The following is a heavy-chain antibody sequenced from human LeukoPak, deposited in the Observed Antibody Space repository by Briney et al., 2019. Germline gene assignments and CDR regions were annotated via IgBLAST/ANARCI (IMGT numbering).Heavy chain of an antibody. V-gene: IGHV4-61*02. CDR3: ASSKSGTYYFDY. Sequence: PSETLSLTCTVSGGSISSGSYFWSWIRQPAGKGLEWIGRIYTSGSTNYNPSLKSRVTISVDTSKNQFSLKLSSVTAADTAMYYCASSKSGTYYFDYWGQGTLVTVSS. J-gene: IGHJ4*02. CDR1: GGSISSGSYF. CDR2: IYTSGST. D-gene: IGHD1-26*01.